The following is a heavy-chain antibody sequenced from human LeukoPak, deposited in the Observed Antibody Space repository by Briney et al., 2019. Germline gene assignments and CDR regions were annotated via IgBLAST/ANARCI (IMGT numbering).Heavy chain of an antibody. Sequence: PGGSLRLSCAATGFIFDDHGMRWVRQAPGKGLEWVSGISWSSGTIGYADSVKGRFTISRDNAKNSLDLQMESLRAEDTAVYYCAKDTGSPADAITMEDNAFDIWGQGTMVTVSS. CDR3: AKDTGSPADAITMEDNAFDI. CDR1: GFIFDDHG. J-gene: IGHJ3*02. V-gene: IGHV3-9*01. CDR2: ISWSSGTI. D-gene: IGHD3-3*01.